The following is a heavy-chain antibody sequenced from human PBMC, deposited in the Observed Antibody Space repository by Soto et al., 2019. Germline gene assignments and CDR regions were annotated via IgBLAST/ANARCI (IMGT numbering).Heavy chain of an antibody. V-gene: IGHV4-39*01. Sequence: TSETLSLSCTVSGGSVTNSSYYWGWIRQSPGKGLEWIGSVYYRGRSYSKSSVKSRVTISVDTSKNQFSLNLNSVTASDTAVYFCVSQRTTVITKAYFDYWGPGALVTVYS. CDR2: VYYRGRS. D-gene: IGHD4-4*01. J-gene: IGHJ4*02. CDR1: GGSVTNSSYY. CDR3: VSQRTTVITKAYFDY.